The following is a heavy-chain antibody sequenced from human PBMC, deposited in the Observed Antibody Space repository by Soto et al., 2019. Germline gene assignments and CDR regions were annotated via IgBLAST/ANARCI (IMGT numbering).Heavy chain of an antibody. J-gene: IGHJ4*02. CDR3: ARGPGTTIGFDY. Sequence: SETLSLTCTVSGGSISSGDYYWSWIRQPPGKGLEWIGYIYYSGSTYYNPSLKSRVTISVDTSKNQFSLKLSSVTVADTAVYYCARGPGTTIGFDYWGQGSPVTVSS. CDR2: IYYSGST. V-gene: IGHV4-30-4*01. CDR1: GGSISSGDYY. D-gene: IGHD1-7*01.